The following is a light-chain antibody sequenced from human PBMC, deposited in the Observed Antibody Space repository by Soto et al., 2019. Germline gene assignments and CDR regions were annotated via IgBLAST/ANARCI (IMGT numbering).Light chain of an antibody. Sequence: ALPLTKSPSSLSPSLAHIFTFTCRASQGISSALAWYQQKPGKAPKLLIYAASSLQSGVPSRFSGSGSGTEFTLTISSLQPEDFATYYCQQFNNYPRTFGGGTKVDIK. V-gene: IGKV1D-13*01. CDR2: AAS. CDR3: QQFNNYPRT. CDR1: QGISSA. J-gene: IGKJ4*01.